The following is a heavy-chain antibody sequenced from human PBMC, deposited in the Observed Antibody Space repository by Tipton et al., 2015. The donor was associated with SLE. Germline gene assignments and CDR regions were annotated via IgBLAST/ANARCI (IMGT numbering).Heavy chain of an antibody. V-gene: IGHV4-39*01. CDR3: ARVRSIFSGSSGFGY. Sequence: LRLSCTVSGGSITSSSNYYWGWIRQPPGKGLEWIGRIYYSGNTYYNPSLKSRVTISVDTSKNQFSLKMISVTAADTSVHFCARVRSIFSGSSGFGYWGQGALVTVSS. CDR1: GGSITSSSNYY. CDR2: IYYSGNT. J-gene: IGHJ4*02. D-gene: IGHD6-6*01.